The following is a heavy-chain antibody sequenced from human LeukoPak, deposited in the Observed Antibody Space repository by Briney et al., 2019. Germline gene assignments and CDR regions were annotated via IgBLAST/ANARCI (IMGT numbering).Heavy chain of an antibody. CDR3: ARGRWRFGELLRTYPLLS. Sequence: SETLSLTCAVYGGSFSGYYWSWIRQPPGKGLEWIGEINHSGSTNYNPSLRSRVTISVDTSKNQFSLKLGSVTAADTAVYYCARGRWRFGELLRTYPLLSWGQGTLVTVSS. J-gene: IGHJ5*02. D-gene: IGHD3-10*01. CDR2: INHSGST. CDR1: GGSFSGYY. V-gene: IGHV4-34*01.